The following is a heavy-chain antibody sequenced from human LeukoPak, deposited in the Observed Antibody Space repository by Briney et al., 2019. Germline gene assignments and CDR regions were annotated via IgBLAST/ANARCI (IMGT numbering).Heavy chain of an antibody. CDR1: GFTLSSYA. Sequence: GGSLRLSCAASGFTLSSYAMSWVRQGPGKGLEWVSAISVSGNTYHADSVKGRFTISRDSSKNTLYLQMNSLRAGDAAVYYCAKDHGRDYYGSGRYDYWGQGTLVTVSS. V-gene: IGHV3-23*01. D-gene: IGHD3-10*01. CDR2: ISVSGNT. CDR3: AKDHGRDYYGSGRYDY. J-gene: IGHJ4*02.